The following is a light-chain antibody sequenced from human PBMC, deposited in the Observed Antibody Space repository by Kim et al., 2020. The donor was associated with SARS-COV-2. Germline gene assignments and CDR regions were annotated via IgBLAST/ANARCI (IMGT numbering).Light chain of an antibody. Sequence: APEKTARITCGGNNIGSKSVHGYQQKPGQAAELVIYYDSDRPSGNPERFSGSNTGNTATLNISRVEDGDEGDYYCQVWDSSSDHPVFGGGTQLTVL. J-gene: IGLJ3*02. CDR2: YDS. CDR3: QVWDSSSDHPV. V-gene: IGLV3-21*04. CDR1: NIGSKS.